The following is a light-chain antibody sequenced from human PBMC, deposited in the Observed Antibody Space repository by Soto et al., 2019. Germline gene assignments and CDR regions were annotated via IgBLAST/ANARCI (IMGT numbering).Light chain of an antibody. Sequence: EIVLTQSPATLSLSPGERATLSCRASQSVGNNLAWYQQKPGQAPRLLIYGASSRATGIPDRFSGSGSGTDFTLTISRLEPEDFAVYYCQQYGSSPITFGQGTRLEI. CDR3: QQYGSSPIT. CDR1: QSVGNN. J-gene: IGKJ5*01. CDR2: GAS. V-gene: IGKV3-20*01.